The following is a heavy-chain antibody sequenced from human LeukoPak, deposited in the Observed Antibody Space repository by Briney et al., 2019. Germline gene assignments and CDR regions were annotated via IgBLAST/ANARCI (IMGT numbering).Heavy chain of an antibody. CDR3: ARDFFHSSVSRPFDY. Sequence: GGSLRLSCAASGFTFGAYTINWVRQAPGKGLEWVSCIFSRSESILYADSVRGRFTISRDNAKNSLYLQMDSLRVEDTAIYYCARDFFHSSVSRPFDYWGQGTLVTVSS. CDR2: IFSRSESI. V-gene: IGHV3-21*01. CDR1: GFTFGAYT. D-gene: IGHD3-22*01. J-gene: IGHJ4*02.